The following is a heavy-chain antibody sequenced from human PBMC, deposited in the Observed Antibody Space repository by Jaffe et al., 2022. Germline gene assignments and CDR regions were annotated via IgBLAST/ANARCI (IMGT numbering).Heavy chain of an antibody. Sequence: QLQLQESGSGLVKPSQTLSLTCAVSGGSISSGGYSWSWIRQPPGKGLEWIGYIYHSGSTYYNPSLKSRVTISVDRSKNQFSLKLSSVTAADTAVYYCARTDSGYDKGGRAWGYYYYYMDVWGKGTTVTVSS. D-gene: IGHD5-12*01. CDR2: IYHSGST. CDR1: GGSISSGGYS. CDR3: ARTDSGYDKGGRAWGYYYYYMDV. V-gene: IGHV4-30-2*01. J-gene: IGHJ6*03.